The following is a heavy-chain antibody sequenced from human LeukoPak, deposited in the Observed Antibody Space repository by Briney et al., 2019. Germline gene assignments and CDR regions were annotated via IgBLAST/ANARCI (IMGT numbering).Heavy chain of an antibody. CDR2: IGYSGTA. D-gene: IGHD3-10*01. V-gene: IGHV4-61*03. CDR1: GASVSSDGFW. CDR3: ARIGGVFHH. Sequence: SETLFLTCVVSGASVSSDGFWWNWVRQPPGRGLEWIGQIGYSGTANYKPSLKSRPTISTDASNNHFSLRLTSVTPADTAVYYCARIGGVFHHWGQGTLVTVSS. J-gene: IGHJ1*01.